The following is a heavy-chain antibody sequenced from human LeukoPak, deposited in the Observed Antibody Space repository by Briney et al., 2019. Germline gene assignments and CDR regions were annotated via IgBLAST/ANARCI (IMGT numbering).Heavy chain of an antibody. V-gene: IGHV2-5*01. Sequence: SGPTLVNPTQTLTLTCTFSGFLLNTNAVVVGWVRQPPGQALEWLTFIYGNDDKRYSPSLESRLTITKDTSKNQVVLTMTDMDYLDTATYYCVHRTTVTSVDHWGQGTLVTVSS. J-gene: IGHJ4*02. D-gene: IGHD4-17*01. CDR3: VHRTTVTSVDH. CDR1: GFLLNTNAVV. CDR2: IYGNDDK.